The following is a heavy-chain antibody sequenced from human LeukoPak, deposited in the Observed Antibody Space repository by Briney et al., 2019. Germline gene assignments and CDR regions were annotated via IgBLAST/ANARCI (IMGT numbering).Heavy chain of an antibody. CDR2: ISSSSSYI. V-gene: IGHV3-21*01. CDR1: GFTFSSYS. J-gene: IGHJ4*02. D-gene: IGHD3-9*01. CDR3: ARDFLGEYYDILTGSLVDY. Sequence: PGGSLRLSCAASGFTFSSYSMNWVRQAPGKGLEWVSSISSSSSYIYYADSVKGRFTISRDNAKNSLYLQMNSLRAEDTAVYYCARDFLGEYYDILTGSLVDYWGQGTLVTVSS.